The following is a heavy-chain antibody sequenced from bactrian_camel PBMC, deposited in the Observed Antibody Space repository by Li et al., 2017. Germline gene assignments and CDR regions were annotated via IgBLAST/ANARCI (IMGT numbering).Heavy chain of an antibody. CDR3: ATNPVGWYGSRNNY. D-gene: IGHD6*01. V-gene: IGHV3S1*01. CDR2: IYNGGGGRS. CDR1: GVTFTYFC. J-gene: IGHJ4*01. Sequence: HVQLVESGGGLVQPGGSLRLSCAASGVTFTYFCMGWFRNHPGNASETVAGIYNGGGGRSYYADSVKGRFTISRDNAKNTLYLQMNSLKTEDTAVYYCATNPVGWYGSRNNYGGQGTQVTVS.